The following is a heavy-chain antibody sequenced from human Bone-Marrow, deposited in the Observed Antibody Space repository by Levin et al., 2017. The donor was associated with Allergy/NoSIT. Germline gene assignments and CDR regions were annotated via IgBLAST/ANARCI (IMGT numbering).Heavy chain of an antibody. V-gene: IGHV4-59*08. CDR2: IYYSGST. Sequence: KASETLSLTCTVSGGSISSYYWSWIRQPPGKGLEWIGYIYYSGSTNYNPSLKSRVTISVDTSKNQFSLKLSSVTAADTAVYYCARGIYGVPIDYWGQGTLVTVSS. CDR3: ARGIYGVPIDY. J-gene: IGHJ4*02. D-gene: IGHD4-17*01. CDR1: GGSISSYY.